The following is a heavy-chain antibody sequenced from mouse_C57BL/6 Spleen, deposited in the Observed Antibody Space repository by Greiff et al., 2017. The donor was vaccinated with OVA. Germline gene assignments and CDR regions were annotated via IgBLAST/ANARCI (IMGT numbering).Heavy chain of an antibody. Sequence: VQLQQSGAELVKPGASVKLSCKASGYTFTSYWMHWVKQRPGQGLEWIGMIHPNSGSTNYNEKFKNKATLTVDKSSSTAYMQLSSLTSEDSAVYYCAIGSSYFDYWGQGTTLTVSS. J-gene: IGHJ2*01. CDR1: GYTFTSYW. V-gene: IGHV1-64*01. CDR2: IHPNSGST. CDR3: AIGSSYFDY. D-gene: IGHD1-1*01.